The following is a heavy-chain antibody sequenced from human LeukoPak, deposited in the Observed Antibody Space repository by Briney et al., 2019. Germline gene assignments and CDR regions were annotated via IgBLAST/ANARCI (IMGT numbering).Heavy chain of an antibody. CDR3: ARDPSLGDYGAFDI. J-gene: IGHJ3*02. V-gene: IGHV1-69*13. CDR1: GYTFTGYY. D-gene: IGHD4-17*01. CDR2: IIPIFGTA. Sequence: SVKVSCTASGYTFTGYYMHWVRQAPGQGLEWMGGIIPIFGTANYAQKFQGRVTITADESTSTAYMELSSLRSEDTAVYYCARDPSLGDYGAFDIWGQGTMVTVSS.